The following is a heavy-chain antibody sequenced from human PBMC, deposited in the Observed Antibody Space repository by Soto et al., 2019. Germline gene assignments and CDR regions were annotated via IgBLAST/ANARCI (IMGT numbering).Heavy chain of an antibody. CDR1: GYTFTSYG. CDR2: ISAYNGNT. D-gene: IGHD4-17*01. CDR3: ASFRGVRNGDYSEDYYYYGMDV. Sequence: GASVKVSCKASGYTFTSYGISWVRQAPGQGLEWMGWISAYNGNTNYAQKLQGRVTMTTDTSTSTAYMELRSLRSDDTAVYYCASFRGVRNGDYSEDYYYYGMDVWGQGTTVTVSS. J-gene: IGHJ6*02. V-gene: IGHV1-18*01.